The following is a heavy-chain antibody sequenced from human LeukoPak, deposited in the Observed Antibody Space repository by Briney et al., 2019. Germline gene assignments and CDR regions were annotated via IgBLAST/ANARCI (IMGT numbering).Heavy chain of an antibody. D-gene: IGHD6-19*01. J-gene: IGHJ4*02. CDR2: IWYDGSNE. V-gene: IGHV3-33*01. CDR1: GFTFSTYG. CDR3: AREYSGSYDY. Sequence: GRSLRLSCAASGFTFSTYGMHWVRQAPGKGLEWVAVIWYDGSNEYYADSVKGRFPISRDDSKNTLFLEMNSLRAEDTGVYYCAREYSGSYDYWGQGTLVTVSS.